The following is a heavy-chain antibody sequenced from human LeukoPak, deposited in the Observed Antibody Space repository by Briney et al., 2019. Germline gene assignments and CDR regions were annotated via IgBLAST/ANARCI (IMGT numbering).Heavy chain of an antibody. Sequence: GSLRLSCAASGFTFSSYGMHWVRQAPGKGLEWVAVIWYDGSNKYYADSVKGRFTISRDNSKNTLYLQMNSLRAEDTAVYYCARDYYDSSGYYYDAFDIWGQGTMVTVSS. CDR3: ARDYYDSSGYYYDAFDI. J-gene: IGHJ3*02. CDR1: GFTFSSYG. D-gene: IGHD3-22*01. V-gene: IGHV3-33*01. CDR2: IWYDGSNK.